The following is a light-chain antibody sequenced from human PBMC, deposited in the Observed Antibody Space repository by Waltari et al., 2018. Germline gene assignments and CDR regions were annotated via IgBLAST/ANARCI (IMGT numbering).Light chain of an antibody. J-gene: IGLJ2*01. CDR2: EDS. CDR3: QVWDTNSDEAI. Sequence: SSVLTQPPSVSVAPGQTARITCGGDNLGSKSVHWYKKSPGQAHVGVVGEDSDRPSGITERFSGSNSANTATLTISRVEVGDEADYFCQVWDTNSDEAIFGGGTKLTVL. CDR1: NLGSKS. V-gene: IGLV3-21*02.